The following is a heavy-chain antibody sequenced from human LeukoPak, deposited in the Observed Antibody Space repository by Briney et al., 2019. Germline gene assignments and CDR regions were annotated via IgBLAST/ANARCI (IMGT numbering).Heavy chain of an antibody. CDR3: AKSGSSVFWS. V-gene: IGHV3-7*03. CDR1: GFTFTNHW. J-gene: IGHJ5*02. Sequence: GESLRLSCAASGFTFTNHWMSWVRQAPGKGLEWVANIKEDGSEKYYVDSVKGRFTVSRANVKNSLFLQMNSLRVDDTAVYYCAKSGSSVFWSWGQGTLVTVSS. CDR2: IKEDGSEK. D-gene: IGHD3-3*02.